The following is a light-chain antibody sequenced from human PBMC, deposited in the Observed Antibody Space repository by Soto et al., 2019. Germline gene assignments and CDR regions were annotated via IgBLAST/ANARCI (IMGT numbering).Light chain of an antibody. J-gene: IGKJ5*01. V-gene: IGKV3-20*01. CDR1: QSVSSSY. Sequence: EVVLTQSPGTLSLSPGERATLSCRASQSVSSSYLAWYQQEPGQAPRLLIYGASSRATGIPDRFSGSGSGTDFTLTISRLEPEDFAVYYCQQYGSSLFTFGQGTRVEIK. CDR3: QQYGSSLFT. CDR2: GAS.